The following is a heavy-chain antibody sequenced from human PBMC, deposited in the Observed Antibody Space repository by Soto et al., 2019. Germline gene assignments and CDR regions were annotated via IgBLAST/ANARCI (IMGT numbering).Heavy chain of an antibody. V-gene: IGHV2-5*02. J-gene: IGHJ4*02. Sequence: QITLKVSGPTLVKPTQTLTLTCTFSGFSLSTTGVGVGWIRQPPGKALDWLALIYWDDDKRYSPSLKSRLIITKDTPKTQVVLTVTNMDPVDTATYYCVHAAPGITGGDYWGQGTLVTVSS. CDR2: IYWDDDK. CDR1: GFSLSTTGVG. CDR3: VHAAPGITGGDY. D-gene: IGHD3-16*01.